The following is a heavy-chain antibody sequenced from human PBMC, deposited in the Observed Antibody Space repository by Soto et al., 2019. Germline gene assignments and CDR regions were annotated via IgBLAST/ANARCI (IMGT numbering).Heavy chain of an antibody. CDR1: GGSISSGGYS. V-gene: IGHV4-30-2*01. Sequence: QLQLQESGPGLVKPSQTLSLTCAVSGGSISSGGYSWSWIRQPPGKCLEWIGYIYHSGSTYYNPSLTSRVTISVDRSKNQCSLKLSSVTAADTAVYYCARGQVVAAQHWGPGTLVTVSS. CDR2: IYHSGST. J-gene: IGHJ4*02. D-gene: IGHD2-15*01. CDR3: ARGQVVAAQH.